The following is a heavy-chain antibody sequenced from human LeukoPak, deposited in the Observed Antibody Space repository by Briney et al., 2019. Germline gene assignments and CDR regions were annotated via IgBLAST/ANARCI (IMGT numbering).Heavy chain of an antibody. Sequence: SETLSLTCTVSGDSISSSRHSWGWIRQPPGKGLEWIGSISYSGSTYYNPSLKTRVTMSVDTSENQFSLKLSSVTAADSTVYYCVRIYCTSISCYGDSYYGMDVWGQGTTVTVSS. V-gene: IGHV4-39*01. CDR1: GDSISSSRHS. CDR2: ISYSGST. J-gene: IGHJ6*02. D-gene: IGHD2-2*01. CDR3: VRIYCTSISCYGDSYYGMDV.